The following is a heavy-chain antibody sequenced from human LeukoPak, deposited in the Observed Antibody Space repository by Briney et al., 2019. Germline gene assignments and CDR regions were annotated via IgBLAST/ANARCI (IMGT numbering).Heavy chain of an antibody. CDR3: ARGWVNCSGGSCYSSWFDP. CDR2: MNPNSGNT. D-gene: IGHD2-15*01. CDR1: GYTFTNYD. Sequence: ASVKVSCKASGYTFTNYDINWVRQATGQGLEWMGWMNPNSGNTGYAQKFQGRVTITRNTSISTAYMELSSLRSEDTAVYYCARGWVNCSGGSCYSSWFDPWGQGTLVTVSS. V-gene: IGHV1-8*01. J-gene: IGHJ5*02.